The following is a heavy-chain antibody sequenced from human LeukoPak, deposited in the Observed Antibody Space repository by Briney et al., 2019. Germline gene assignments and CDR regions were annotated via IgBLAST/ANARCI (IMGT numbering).Heavy chain of an antibody. CDR2: ISKDGSDK. CDR1: GFTFSSYG. CDR3: AKEYDGY. D-gene: IGHD2-8*01. V-gene: IGHV3-30*18. J-gene: IGHJ4*02. Sequence: RGSLRLSCAASGFTFSSYGMHWVRQAPGKGLEWVAIISKDGSDKNYADSVKGRFIISRDNSKNTLYLQMSSLRAEDTAVYYCAKEYDGYWGQGTLVTVSS.